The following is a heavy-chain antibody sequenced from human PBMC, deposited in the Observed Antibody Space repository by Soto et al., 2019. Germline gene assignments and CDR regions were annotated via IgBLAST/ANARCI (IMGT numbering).Heavy chain of an antibody. D-gene: IGHD3-3*02. Sequence: EVQVLESGGGLVQPGGSLRLSCTASGFTFSNYIMTWVRQAPGKGLEWISAINPSGGRTYYADSVKGRFTISRDNFKNTLYLQMNSLRADDTAVYYCAKNPPFELACSHVWGQGTLVTVTS. J-gene: IGHJ4*02. CDR2: INPSGGRT. V-gene: IGHV3-23*01. CDR3: AKNPPFELACSHV. CDR1: GFTFSNYI.